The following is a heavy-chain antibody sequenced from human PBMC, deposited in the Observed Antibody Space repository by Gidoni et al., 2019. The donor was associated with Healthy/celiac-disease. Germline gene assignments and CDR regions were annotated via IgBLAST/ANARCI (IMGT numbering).Heavy chain of an antibody. CDR1: GGSISSYY. V-gene: IGHV4-59*01. CDR3: ARVGGGNDFDY. J-gene: IGHJ4*02. Sequence: QVQLQESGPGLVKPSETLSLTCTVSGGSISSYYWSWIRQPPGKGLEWIGYIYYSGSTTYNPSLKSRVTISVDTSKNQFSLKLSSVTAADTAVYYCARVGGGNDFDYWGQGTLVTVSS. CDR2: IYYSGST. D-gene: IGHD2-15*01.